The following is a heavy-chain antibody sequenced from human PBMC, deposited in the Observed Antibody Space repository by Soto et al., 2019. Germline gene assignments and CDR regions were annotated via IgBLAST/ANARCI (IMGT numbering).Heavy chain of an antibody. J-gene: IGHJ4*02. V-gene: IGHV4-31*03. D-gene: IGHD6-13*01. CDR3: ARVSKEGSSPFDY. Sequence: SETLSLTCTVSGGSISSGGYYWSWIRQHPGKGLEWIGYIYYSGSTYYNPSLKSRVTISVDTSKNQFSLKLSSVTAADTAVYYCARVSKEGSSPFDYWGQGTLVTVPQ. CDR2: IYYSGST. CDR1: GGSISSGGYY.